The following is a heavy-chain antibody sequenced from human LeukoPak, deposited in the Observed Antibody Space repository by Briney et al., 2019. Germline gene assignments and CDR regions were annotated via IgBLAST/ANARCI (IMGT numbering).Heavy chain of an antibody. CDR3: AKDVGGPLAGAFDI. CDR1: GFTFRDYA. D-gene: IGHD2-15*01. Sequence: PGGSLRLSCAASGFTFRDYAMYWVRQAPGKGLEWVSGISWDSSSVAYADSVKGRFTISRDNAKNSLYLQMNSLRAEDMALYYCAKDVGGPLAGAFDIWGQGTMVTVSS. V-gene: IGHV3-9*03. CDR2: ISWDSSSV. J-gene: IGHJ3*02.